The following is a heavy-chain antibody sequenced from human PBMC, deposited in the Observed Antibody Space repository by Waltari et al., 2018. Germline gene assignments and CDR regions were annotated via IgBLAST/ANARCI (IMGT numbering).Heavy chain of an antibody. Sequence: QVQLVQSGAEVKKPGASVQVSCRASGYTFTGYYMHWVRQAPGQGLEWMGWINPNSGGTNYAQKFQGRVTMTRDTSISTAYMELSRLRSDDTAVYYCALPQESSGQSLGWFDPWGQGTLVTVSS. V-gene: IGHV1-2*02. CDR2: INPNSGGT. J-gene: IGHJ5*02. CDR1: GYTFTGYY. CDR3: ALPQESSGQSLGWFDP. D-gene: IGHD6-19*01.